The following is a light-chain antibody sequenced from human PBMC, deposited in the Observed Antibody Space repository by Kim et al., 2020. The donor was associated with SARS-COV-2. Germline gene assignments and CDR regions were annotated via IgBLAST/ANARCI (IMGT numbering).Light chain of an antibody. CDR1: SSEVGAYNY. J-gene: IGLJ2*01. CDR3: CSYAGNYYWV. V-gene: IGLV2-11*01. Sequence: GQEVTVAWTGTSSEVGAYNYVSWYQHHPGKAPKVMIYDVTKRPSGVPERFSGSKSGNTASLTISGLQAEDESDYYCCSYAGNYYWVFGGGTKLTVL. CDR2: DVT.